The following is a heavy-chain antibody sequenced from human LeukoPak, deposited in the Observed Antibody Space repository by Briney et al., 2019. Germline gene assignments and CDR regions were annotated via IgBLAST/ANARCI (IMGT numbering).Heavy chain of an antibody. D-gene: IGHD3-10*01. CDR2: ISDGGKTK. CDR3: LCLWFGKGVY. CDR1: GFTFRSSG. J-gene: IGHJ4*02. Sequence: GGSLRLSCAASGFTFRSSGMNWVRQAPGKGLEWVSYISDGGKTKYYADSVRGRLTISRDNAKNSLFLQMNSLRAEDTAVYYCLCLWFGKGVYWGRGTLVTVSS. V-gene: IGHV3-48*03.